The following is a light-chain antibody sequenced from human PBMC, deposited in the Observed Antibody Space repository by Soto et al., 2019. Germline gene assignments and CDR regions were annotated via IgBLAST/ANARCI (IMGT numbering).Light chain of an antibody. CDR1: QSVSSSY. CDR3: HQYDSSPLT. J-gene: IGKJ4*01. Sequence: EIVLTQSPGTLSLSPGERATLSCRASQSVSSSYLAWYQQKPGQARRLLIYGASSRATGIPDRFSGSGSGNDFTLTISRLEPEDFAVYYCHQYDSSPLTFGGGTKVEIK. CDR2: GAS. V-gene: IGKV3-20*01.